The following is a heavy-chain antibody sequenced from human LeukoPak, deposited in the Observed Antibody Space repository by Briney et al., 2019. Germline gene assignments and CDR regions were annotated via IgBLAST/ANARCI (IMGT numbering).Heavy chain of an antibody. CDR3: ARPGYYDSSDSGDAFDI. CDR1: EYNLTSYW. CDR2: IYPGDADT. D-gene: IGHD3-22*01. V-gene: IGHV5-51*01. J-gene: IGHJ3*02. Sequence: GESLKLSCKGSEYNLTSYWLGSVRQMPGKGVEGMGIIYPGDADTRHSPPIQGPVTISADKSISTAYLQWSSLKASDTAMYYCARPGYYDSSDSGDAFDIWGQGTMVTVSS.